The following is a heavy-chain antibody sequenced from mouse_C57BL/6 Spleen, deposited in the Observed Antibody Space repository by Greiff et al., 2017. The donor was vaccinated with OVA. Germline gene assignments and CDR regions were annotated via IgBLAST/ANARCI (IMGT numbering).Heavy chain of an antibody. CDR3: ARWAETAGFAY. D-gene: IGHD3-2*01. J-gene: IGHJ3*01. CDR1: GYTFTSYW. V-gene: IGHV1-52*01. Sequence: QVQLKQPGAELVRPGSSVKLSCKASGYTFTSYWMHWVKQRPIQGLEWIGNIDPSDSETHYNQKFKDKATLTVDKSSSTAYMQLSSLTSEDSAVYYCARWAETAGFAYWGQGTLVTVSA. CDR2: IDPSDSET.